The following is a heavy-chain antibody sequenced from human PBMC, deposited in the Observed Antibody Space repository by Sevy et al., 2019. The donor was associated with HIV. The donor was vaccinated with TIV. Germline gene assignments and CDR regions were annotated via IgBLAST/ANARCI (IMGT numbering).Heavy chain of an antibody. CDR1: GFTFSNYA. CDR3: AKDTDSGSYLNDAFDI. D-gene: IGHD1-26*01. Sequence: GGSLRLSCAASGFTFSNYAINWVRQAPGKGLEWVSRISGSGDSTLYADSVKGRFTISRDNSKNTLYLQMNSLRAEDTAVYYCAKDTDSGSYLNDAFDIWGQGTMVTVSS. CDR2: ISGSGDST. J-gene: IGHJ3*02. V-gene: IGHV3-23*01.